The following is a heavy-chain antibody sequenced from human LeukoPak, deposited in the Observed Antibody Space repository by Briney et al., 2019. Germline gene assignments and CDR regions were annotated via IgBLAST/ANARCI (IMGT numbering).Heavy chain of an antibody. V-gene: IGHV1-18*01. CDR1: GYTFTSNG. Sequence: GASVKVSCKXSGYTFTSNGISWVRQAPRQGLEWMGRISAYNGNTNYAQKLQGRVTMTTDTSTSTAYMELRSLRSDDTAVYYCARDDRVAVAGPYYFDYWGQGTLVTVSS. CDR3: ARDDRVAVAGPYYFDY. CDR2: ISAYNGNT. J-gene: IGHJ4*02. D-gene: IGHD6-19*01.